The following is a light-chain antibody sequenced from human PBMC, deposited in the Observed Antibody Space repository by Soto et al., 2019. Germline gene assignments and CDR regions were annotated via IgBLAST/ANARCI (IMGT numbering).Light chain of an antibody. V-gene: IGLV2-14*01. Sequence: QSVLTQPASVSGSPGQSIAISCTGTSSDVCAYDYVSWYQQHPGKAPKLMIYDVTNRPSGVSDRFSGSKSGNTASLTISGLQAEDEADYYCSSYTVSSTPLYVFGTGTKVTVL. J-gene: IGLJ1*01. CDR3: SSYTVSSTPLYV. CDR1: SSDVCAYDY. CDR2: DVT.